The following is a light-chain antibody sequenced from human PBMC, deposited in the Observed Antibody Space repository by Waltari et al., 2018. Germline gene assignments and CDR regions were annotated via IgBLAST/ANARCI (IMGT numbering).Light chain of an antibody. CDR3: SSYTSSISYV. V-gene: IGLV2-14*03. CDR1: RSAVGGSYA. Sequence: QSALTHPASVSGSPGQSLPISCPGTRSAVGGSYAVPWYQQHPVKAPKLTIYDVVSRPSGVPNRFSGSKSGNTASLVISGLQADDEADYYCSSYTSSISYVFGTGTKVTVL. CDR2: DVV. J-gene: IGLJ1*01.